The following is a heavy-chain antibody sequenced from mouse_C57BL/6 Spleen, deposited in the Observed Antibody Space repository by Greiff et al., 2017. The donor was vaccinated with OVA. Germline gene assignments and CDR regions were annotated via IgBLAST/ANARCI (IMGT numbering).Heavy chain of an antibody. CDR3: ARTGYDYEAAWLAY. V-gene: IGHV1-81*01. CDR2: IYPRSGNT. D-gene: IGHD2-4*01. Sequence: QVQLKQSGAELARPGASVKLSCKASGYTFTSYGISWVKQRTGQGLEWIGEIYPRSGNTYYNEKFKGKATLPADKSSSTAYMALRSLTSEDSAVYFCARTGYDYEAAWLAYWGQGTLVTVSA. CDR1: GYTFTSYG. J-gene: IGHJ3*01.